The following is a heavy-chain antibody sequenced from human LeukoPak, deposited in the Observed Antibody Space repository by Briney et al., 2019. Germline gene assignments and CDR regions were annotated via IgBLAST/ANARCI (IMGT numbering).Heavy chain of an antibody. J-gene: IGHJ5*02. D-gene: IGHD4-17*01. Sequence: SQTLSLTCTVSGGSIGSCGYCWSWIRQHPGKGLDWIGYIYYSGNTNSIPSLNTRLTISVDTSQNQFSLKLSSVTAADTAVYSCARDEYGDSSNWFDPWGQGTLVTVSS. V-gene: IGHV4-31*03. CDR1: GGSIGSCGYC. CDR3: ARDEYGDSSNWFDP. CDR2: IYYSGNT.